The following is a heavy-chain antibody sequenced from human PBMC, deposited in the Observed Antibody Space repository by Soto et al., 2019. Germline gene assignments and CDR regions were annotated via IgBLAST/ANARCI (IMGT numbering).Heavy chain of an antibody. D-gene: IGHD6-19*01. CDR3: ARDCAGYSSGWYQRGGFGY. Sequence: QVQLVESGGGVVQPGRSLRLSCAASGFTFSSYGMHWVRQAPGKGLEWVAVIWYDASNKYYADSVKGRFTISRDNSKNTVYLQMNSLRAEDTAVYYCARDCAGYSSGWYQRGGFGYWGQGTLVTVSS. CDR1: GFTFSSYG. J-gene: IGHJ4*02. CDR2: IWYDASNK. V-gene: IGHV3-33*01.